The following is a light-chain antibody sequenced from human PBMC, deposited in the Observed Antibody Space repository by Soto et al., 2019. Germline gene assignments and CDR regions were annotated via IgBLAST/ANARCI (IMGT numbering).Light chain of an antibody. V-gene: IGLV2-23*01. CDR2: EGS. J-gene: IGLJ3*02. Sequence: QSVLTQPASVSGSPGRSITISCTGTSSEVGSYNLVSWYQQHPGKAPKLMIYEGSKRPSGVSNRFSGSKSGNTASLTISGLQAEDEADYYCCSYAGFWVFGGGTNVTVL. CDR3: CSYAGFWV. CDR1: SSEVGSYNL.